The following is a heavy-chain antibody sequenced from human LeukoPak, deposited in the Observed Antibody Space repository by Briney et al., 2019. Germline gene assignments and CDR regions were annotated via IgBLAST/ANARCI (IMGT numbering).Heavy chain of an antibody. J-gene: IGHJ4*02. Sequence: PGGSLRLSCAASGFTFSSYGMHWVRQAPGKGLEWVAVIWYDGSNKYYADSVKGRFTISRDNSKNTLYLQMNSLRAEDTAMYYCARGDDSGYYDYFDYWGQGALVTVSS. D-gene: IGHD3-22*01. CDR2: IWYDGSNK. CDR1: GFTFSSYG. CDR3: ARGDDSGYYDYFDY. V-gene: IGHV3-33*01.